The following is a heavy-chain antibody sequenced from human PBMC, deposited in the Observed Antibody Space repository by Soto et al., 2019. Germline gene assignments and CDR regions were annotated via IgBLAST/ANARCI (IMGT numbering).Heavy chain of an antibody. V-gene: IGHV2-5*01. CDR2: ISWNDDK. CDR3: AHSHISIFGILIPYFDY. J-gene: IGHJ4*02. Sequence: QITLKESGPTLVKPTQTLTLTCTFSGFSLSASGVGVGWIRQPPGKAMEWLALISWNDDKRYSPPLKSRLTINKDTSKNQVVLTMTNLDPVDAATYYCAHSHISIFGILIPYFDYWGQGSLVTVYS. CDR1: GFSLSASGVG. D-gene: IGHD3-3*01.